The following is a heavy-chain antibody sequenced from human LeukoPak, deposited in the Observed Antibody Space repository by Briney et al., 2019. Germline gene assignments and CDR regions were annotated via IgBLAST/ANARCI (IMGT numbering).Heavy chain of an antibody. D-gene: IGHD1-7*01. CDR1: GGSISSYY. Sequence: SETLSLTCTVSGGSISSYYWSWIRQPPGKGLEWIGYIYYSGSTNYNPSLKSRVTISVDTSKNQFSLKLSSVTAADTAVYYCAREGLELRGHDAFDIWGQGTMVTVSS. CDR3: AREGLELRGHDAFDI. V-gene: IGHV4-59*01. J-gene: IGHJ3*02. CDR2: IYYSGST.